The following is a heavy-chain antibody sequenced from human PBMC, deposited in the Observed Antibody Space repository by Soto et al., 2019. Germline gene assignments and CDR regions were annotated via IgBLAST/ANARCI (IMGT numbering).Heavy chain of an antibody. J-gene: IGHJ1*01. V-gene: IGHV3-48*02. CDR2: ISSSSSTI. D-gene: IGHD3-22*01. CDR1: GFTFSSYS. Sequence: EVQLVESGGGLVQPGGSLRLSCAASGFTFSSYSMNWVRQAPGKGLEWVSYISSSSSTIYYADSVKGRFTISRDNAKNSLYLQMNSLRDEDTAVYYCARESYYYDSSGYWEYFQHWGQGTLVTVSS. CDR3: ARESYYYDSSGYWEYFQH.